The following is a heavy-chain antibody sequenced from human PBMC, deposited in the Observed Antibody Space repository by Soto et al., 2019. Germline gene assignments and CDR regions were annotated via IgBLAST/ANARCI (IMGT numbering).Heavy chain of an antibody. CDR2: INPGGGYT. CDR3: ARSELVQDYDIYPGLVFDY. V-gene: IGHV1-46*01. J-gene: IGHJ4*02. Sequence: ASVKVSCQTSGYTFTHYYMHWVRLAPGQGLEWMGVINPGGGYTTYAQKFQGRVTMTRDTSTSTVYMELSSLRSEDTAVYYCARSELVQDYDIYPGLVFDYWGQGTLVTVSS. CDR1: GYTFTHYY. D-gene: IGHD3-9*01.